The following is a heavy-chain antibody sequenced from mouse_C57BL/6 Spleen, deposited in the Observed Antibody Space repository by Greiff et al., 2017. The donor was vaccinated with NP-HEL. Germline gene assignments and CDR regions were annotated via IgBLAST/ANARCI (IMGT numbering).Heavy chain of an antibody. CDR2: IDPETGGT. CDR1: GYTFTDYE. J-gene: IGHJ4*01. V-gene: IGHV1-15*01. Sequence: VQLQQSGAELVRPGASVTLSCKASGYTFTDYEMHWVKQTPVHGLEWIGAIDPETGGTAYNQKFKGKAILTADKSSSTAYMELRSLTSEDSAVYYCTRRDYDDVYAMDYWGQGTSVTVSS. CDR3: TRRDYDDVYAMDY. D-gene: IGHD2-4*01.